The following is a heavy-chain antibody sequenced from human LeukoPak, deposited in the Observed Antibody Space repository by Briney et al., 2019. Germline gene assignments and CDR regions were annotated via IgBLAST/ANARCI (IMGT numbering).Heavy chain of an antibody. D-gene: IGHD2/OR15-2a*01. CDR3: VRAASGALSSFDY. CDR2: ISSSSTSI. J-gene: IGHJ4*02. CDR1: GFTFSSYS. Sequence: PGGSLRLSCAASGFTFSSYSTNWVSQAPGKGLEWISYISSSSTSIYYADSVKGRFTISRDNAKNSLYLQMNSLRVEDTALYYCVRAASGALSSFDYWGQGTLVTVSS. V-gene: IGHV3-48*01.